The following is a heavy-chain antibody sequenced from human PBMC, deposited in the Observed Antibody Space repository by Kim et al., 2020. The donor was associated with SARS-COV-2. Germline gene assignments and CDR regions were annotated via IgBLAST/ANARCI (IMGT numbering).Heavy chain of an antibody. CDR3: ARGYGSGTNY. CDR1: GFTFTDYW. CDR2: VNNDGSST. D-gene: IGHD3-10*01. V-gene: IGHV3-74*01. Sequence: GSLRLSCTTSGFTFTDYWIHWVRQAPGKGLVWVSYVNNDGSSTGYADSVKGRFTISRDNAKNTLYLQMISLRLEDTAVYYCARGYGSGTNYWGQGTLVT. J-gene: IGHJ4*02.